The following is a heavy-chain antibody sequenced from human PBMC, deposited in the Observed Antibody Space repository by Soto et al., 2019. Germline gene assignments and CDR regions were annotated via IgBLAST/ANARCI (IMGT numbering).Heavy chain of an antibody. J-gene: IGHJ4*02. D-gene: IGHD1-1*01. CDR3: ARGGYGDY. Sequence: QVHLVQSGAEVKKPGASVKVSCKASGYTFTSYGITWVRQAPGQGLEWMGWISAHNGNTDYAQKLQGRVIVTRDTSTSTAYRELRGLISDDTAVYYCARGGYGDYWGQGALVTVSS. CDR1: GYTFTSYG. V-gene: IGHV1-18*01. CDR2: ISAHNGNT.